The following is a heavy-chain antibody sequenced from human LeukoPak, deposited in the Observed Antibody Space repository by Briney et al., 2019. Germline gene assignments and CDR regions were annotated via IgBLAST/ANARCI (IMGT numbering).Heavy chain of an antibody. V-gene: IGHV1-2*02. CDR1: GYTFTGYY. D-gene: IGHD3-22*01. Sequence: ASVKVSCKASGYTFTGYYMHWVRQAPGQGLEWMGWIDPNSGGTNYAQKFQGRVTMTRDTSISTAYMELSRLRSDDTAVYYCARDPLNYYDSSGGGDYYGMDVWGQGTTVTVSS. CDR3: ARDPLNYYDSSGGGDYYGMDV. CDR2: IDPNSGGT. J-gene: IGHJ6*02.